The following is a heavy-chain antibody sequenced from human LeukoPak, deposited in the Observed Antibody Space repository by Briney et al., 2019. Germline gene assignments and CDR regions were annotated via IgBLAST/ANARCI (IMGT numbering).Heavy chain of an antibody. D-gene: IGHD1-20*01. CDR3: ARGYNWNYFAY. J-gene: IGHJ4*02. CDR2: IWYDGSNK. Sequence: GRSLRLSCAASGFTFSSYGMHWVRQAPGKGLEWVAVIWYDGSNKYYADSVKGRFTISRDNSKNTLYLQMNSLRAEDTAVYYCARGYNWNYFAYWGQGTLVTVSS. CDR1: GFTFSSYG. V-gene: IGHV3-33*01.